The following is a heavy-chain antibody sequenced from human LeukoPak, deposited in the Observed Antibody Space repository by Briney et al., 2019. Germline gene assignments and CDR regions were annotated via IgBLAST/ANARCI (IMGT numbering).Heavy chain of an antibody. CDR1: GGLISISTYY. CDR3: ARTTEGGYTYGYFYYYYMDV. D-gene: IGHD5-18*01. CDR2: IYYSGTT. V-gene: IGHV4-39*07. J-gene: IGHJ6*03. Sequence: SETLSLTCTVSGGLISISTYYWGWIRQPPGKGLEWIGSIYYSGTTHYNPSLKSRVTIAVDTSKNQFSLKLSSVTAADTAVYYCARTTEGGYTYGYFYYYYMDVWGKGTTVTISS.